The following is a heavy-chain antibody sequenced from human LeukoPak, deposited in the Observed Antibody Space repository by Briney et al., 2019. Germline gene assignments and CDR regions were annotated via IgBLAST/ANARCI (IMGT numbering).Heavy chain of an antibody. Sequence: NPGGSLRLSCAASGFTFSSYSMNWVRQAPGKGLEWVSSISSSSSYIYYADSVKGRFTISRDNAKNSLYLQMNSLRAEDTAVYYCARETGITMVRGVYFPMDVWGKGTTVTVSS. CDR1: GFTFSSYS. CDR3: ARETGITMVRGVYFPMDV. CDR2: ISSSSSYI. J-gene: IGHJ6*04. V-gene: IGHV3-21*01. D-gene: IGHD3-10*01.